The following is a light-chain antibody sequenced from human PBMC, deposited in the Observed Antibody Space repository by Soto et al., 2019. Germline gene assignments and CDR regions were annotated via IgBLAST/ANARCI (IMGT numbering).Light chain of an antibody. CDR2: TAS. CDR3: QQSYSTPRT. J-gene: IGKJ1*01. V-gene: IGKV1-39*01. CDR1: QSISSY. Sequence: DIPMTPSPSSLSASVGDRVTITCRASQSISSYLNWYQQKPGKAPKLLIYTASSLQSGVPSRFSGSGSGTDFTLTISSLQPEDFATYYCQQSYSTPRTFGQGTKVEI.